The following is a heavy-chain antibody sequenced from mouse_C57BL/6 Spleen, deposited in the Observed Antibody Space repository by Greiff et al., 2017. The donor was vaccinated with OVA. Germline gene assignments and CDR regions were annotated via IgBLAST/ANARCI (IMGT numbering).Heavy chain of an antibody. CDR1: GFNIENTY. V-gene: IGHV14-3*01. CDR3: ASRTRV. Sequence: EVQLQHSVAELVMPGASVKLSCTASGFNIENTYMHWVKQRPEQGLEWIGRIDPANGNTKYAPKFQGKATITADRSSNTAYLQLRSLTSDDTAIYYCASRTRVWVTVATVTISS. CDR2: IDPANGNT. J-gene: IGHJ1*03.